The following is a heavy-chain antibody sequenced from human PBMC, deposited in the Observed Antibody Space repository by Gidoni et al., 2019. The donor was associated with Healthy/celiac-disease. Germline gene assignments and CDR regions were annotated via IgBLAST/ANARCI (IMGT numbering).Heavy chain of an antibody. CDR3: AKDMSEWELGRYFDY. CDR1: GFTFDDYA. CDR2: NSCNSGSI. D-gene: IGHD1-26*01. Sequence: EVQLVESGGGLVPPGRSLRLSCAASGFTFDDYAMPWVRQAPGQGLGWVPGNSCNSGSIGYADSGKGRFTISRDNAKNSLYLQMNSLRAEDTALYYCAKDMSEWELGRYFDYWGQGTLVTVSS. J-gene: IGHJ4*02. V-gene: IGHV3-9*01.